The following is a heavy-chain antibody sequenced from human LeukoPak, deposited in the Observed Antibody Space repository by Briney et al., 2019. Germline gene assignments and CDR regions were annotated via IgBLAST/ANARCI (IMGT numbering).Heavy chain of an antibody. J-gene: IGHJ6*02. D-gene: IGHD3-22*01. CDR1: GGSFSGYY. CDR2: INHSGST. Sequence: PSETLSLTCAAYGGSFSGYYWSWIRQPPGKGLEWIGEINHSGSTNYNPSLKSRVTISVDTSKNQFSLKLSSVTAADTAVYYCARTDSSGPGDYYYYGMDVWGQGTTVTVSS. CDR3: ARTDSSGPGDYYYYGMDV. V-gene: IGHV4-34*01.